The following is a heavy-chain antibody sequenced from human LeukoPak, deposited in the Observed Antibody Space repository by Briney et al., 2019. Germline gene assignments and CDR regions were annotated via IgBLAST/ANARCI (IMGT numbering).Heavy chain of an antibody. J-gene: IGHJ6*03. V-gene: IGHV1-46*01. D-gene: IGHD6-6*01. CDR3: ARAEYSSSSGYYYMDV. Sequence: ASVKLSCKASGYTFTGYYMHWVRQAPGQGLEWMGIINPSGGSTSYAQKFQGRVTMTRDTSTSTVYMELSSLRSEDTAVYYCARAEYSSSSGYYYMDVWGKGTTVTVSS. CDR1: GYTFTGYY. CDR2: INPSGGST.